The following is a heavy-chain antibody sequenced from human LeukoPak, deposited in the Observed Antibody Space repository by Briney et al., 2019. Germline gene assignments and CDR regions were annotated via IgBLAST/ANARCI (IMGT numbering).Heavy chain of an antibody. V-gene: IGHV3-23*01. CDR1: GFTFSSYP. Sequence: GGSLRLSCAASGFTFSSYPMTWVRQAPGKGLEWVSSISDSGGGTYYADSVKGRFTIPRGNFKNTLYLQMNSLRAEDTAVYYCAKAPRLAGVPLDYWGQGTVVTASS. J-gene: IGHJ4*02. D-gene: IGHD3-10*01. CDR3: AKAPRLAGVPLDY. CDR2: ISDSGGGT.